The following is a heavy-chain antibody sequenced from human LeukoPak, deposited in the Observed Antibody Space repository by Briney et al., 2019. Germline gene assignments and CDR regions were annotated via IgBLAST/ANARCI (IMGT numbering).Heavy chain of an antibody. D-gene: IGHD3-22*01. J-gene: IGHJ4*02. CDR1: GFTFSSYG. CDR2: ISGSGGTT. Sequence: PGGSLSLSCAASGFTFSSYGMNWVRPAPGKGLEWVSGISGSGGTTYYADSVKGRFTISRDNSKNSLSLQVSSLRAEDTAVYYCAKTNGYYSDWGQGTLVTVSS. V-gene: IGHV3-23*01. CDR3: AKTNGYYSD.